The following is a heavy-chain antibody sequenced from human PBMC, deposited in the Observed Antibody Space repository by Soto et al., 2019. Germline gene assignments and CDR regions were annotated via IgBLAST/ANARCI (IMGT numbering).Heavy chain of an antibody. J-gene: IGHJ6*02. V-gene: IGHV4-34*01. CDR2: INHSGST. Sequence: QVQLQQWGAGLLKPSETLSLTCAVYGGSFSGYYWSWIRQPPGKGLEWIGEINHSGSTNYNPSLRSRVTISVYTCKNQFSVKLSSVTAADTAVYYCARELWFGELLSDPYYYYGMDVWGQGTTVTVSS. CDR3: ARELWFGELLSDPYYYYGMDV. CDR1: GGSFSGYY. D-gene: IGHD3-10*01.